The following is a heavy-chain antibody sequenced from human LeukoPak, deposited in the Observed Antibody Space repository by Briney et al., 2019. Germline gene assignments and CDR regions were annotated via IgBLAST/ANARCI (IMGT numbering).Heavy chain of an antibody. D-gene: IGHD3-16*02. CDR2: IYTSGST. V-gene: IGHV4-61*02. CDR1: GGSISSGSYY. J-gene: IGHJ6*02. CDR3: ARVDYDYVWGSYRYTGSYGMDV. Sequence: SETLSLTCTVSGGSISSGSYYWSWIRQPAGKGLEWIGRIYTSGSTNYNPSLKSRVTISVDTSKNQFSLKLSSVTAADTAVYYCARVDYDYVWGSYRYTGSYGMDVWGQGTTVTVSS.